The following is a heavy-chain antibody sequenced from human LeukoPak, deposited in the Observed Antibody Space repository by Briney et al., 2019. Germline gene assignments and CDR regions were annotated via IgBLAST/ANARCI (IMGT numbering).Heavy chain of an antibody. D-gene: IGHD6-19*01. J-gene: IGHJ4*02. V-gene: IGHV1-2*02. Sequence: GASVKVSCKASGYTFTGYYMHWVRQAPGQGLEWMGWINPNSGGTNYAQKCQGRVTMTRDTSISTAYMELSRLRSDDTAVYYCARDRDSSGWYGGDYWGQGTLVTVSS. CDR3: ARDRDSSGWYGGDY. CDR1: GYTFTGYY. CDR2: INPNSGGT.